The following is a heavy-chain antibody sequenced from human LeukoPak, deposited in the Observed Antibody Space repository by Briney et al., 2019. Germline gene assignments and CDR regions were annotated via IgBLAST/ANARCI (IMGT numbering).Heavy chain of an antibody. CDR2: LYYSGST. CDR1: GGTISSHY. V-gene: IGHV4-59*11. D-gene: IGHD3-22*01. J-gene: IGHJ5*02. CDR3: ARVEAVGYYYDSSGKFDP. Sequence: PSETLSFTCTGSGGTISSHYWSWIRQPPGNGLKWIGYLYYSGSTNYNPSLKSRVTISVDTSENQFSLKLSSVTAADTAVYYCARVEAVGYYYDSSGKFDPWGQGTLVTVSS.